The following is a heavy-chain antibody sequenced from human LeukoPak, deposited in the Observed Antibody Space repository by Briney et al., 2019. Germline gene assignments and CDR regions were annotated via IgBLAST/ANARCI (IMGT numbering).Heavy chain of an antibody. V-gene: IGHV1-2*02. J-gene: IGHJ5*02. Sequence: ASVKVSCKASGYTFTGYYMHWVRQAPGQGLEWMGWINPNSGGTNYAQKFRGRVTMTRDTSISTAYMELSRLRSDDTAVYYCARESPAGSSPLFDPWGQGTLVTVSS. D-gene: IGHD6-13*01. CDR3: ARESPAGSSPLFDP. CDR2: INPNSGGT. CDR1: GYTFTGYY.